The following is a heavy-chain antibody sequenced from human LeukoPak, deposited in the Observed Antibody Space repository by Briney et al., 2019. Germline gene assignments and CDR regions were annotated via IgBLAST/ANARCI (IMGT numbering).Heavy chain of an antibody. Sequence: GESLKVSCKGSGYSFTAYWIGWVRQMPGRGLEWMGIIYPGDSDTRYSPSFQGQVTISADKSISTAYLQWSSLKASDTAMYYCARQFRDSSGYYSYYFDYWGQGTLVTVSS. V-gene: IGHV5-51*01. D-gene: IGHD3-22*01. CDR3: ARQFRDSSGYYSYYFDY. CDR1: GYSFTAYW. CDR2: IYPGDSDT. J-gene: IGHJ4*02.